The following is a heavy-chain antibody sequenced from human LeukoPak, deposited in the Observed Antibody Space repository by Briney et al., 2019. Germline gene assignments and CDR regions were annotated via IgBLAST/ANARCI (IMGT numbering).Heavy chain of an antibody. D-gene: IGHD1-14*01. CDR1: GFSFSTYT. CDR3: ARDPEDY. Sequence: GGSLRLSCAASGFSFSTYTMNWVRQAPGKRLEWISYISSSDDTMYYADSVKGRFTISRDNAENSLYLQMNSLRAEDTAVYYCARDPEDYWGQGTLVTVSS. V-gene: IGHV3-48*01. CDR2: ISSSDDTM. J-gene: IGHJ4*02.